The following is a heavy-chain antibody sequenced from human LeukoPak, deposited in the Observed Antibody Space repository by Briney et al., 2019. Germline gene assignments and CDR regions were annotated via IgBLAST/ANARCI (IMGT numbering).Heavy chain of an antibody. Sequence: GESLKISCKGSGYSFIRNWIGWVRQMPGKGLEWMAIIYPGDSETRYSPSFQGQVTISADKSISTAYLQWSSLKASDTAIYYCARRAVAAADYWGQGTLVTVSS. CDR2: IYPGDSET. CDR3: ARRAVAAADY. J-gene: IGHJ4*02. V-gene: IGHV5-51*01. D-gene: IGHD6-13*01. CDR1: GYSFIRNW.